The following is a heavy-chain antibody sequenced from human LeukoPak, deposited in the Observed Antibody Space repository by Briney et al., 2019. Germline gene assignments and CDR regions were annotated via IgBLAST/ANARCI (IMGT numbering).Heavy chain of an antibody. J-gene: IGHJ4*02. V-gene: IGHV4-39*01. CDR1: DGSISSSTYY. Sequence: SETLSLTCTVSDGSISSSTYYWGWIRQPPGKGLEWIGSIYYSGSTYYNPSLKSRVAISVDTSKNQFSLKLSSVTAADTAVYYCASTRRAFFDYWGQGTLVTVSS. D-gene: IGHD5-24*01. CDR3: ASTRRAFFDY. CDR2: IYYSGST.